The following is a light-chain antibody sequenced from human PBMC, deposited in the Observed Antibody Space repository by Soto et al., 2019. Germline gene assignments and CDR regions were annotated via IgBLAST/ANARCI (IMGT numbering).Light chain of an antibody. J-gene: IGKJ4*01. CDR1: QSVDSY. V-gene: IGKV3-11*01. CDR3: QQHSNGLT. Sequence: EIVLTQSPPTLSLSPGERATLSCRASQSVDSYLAWYQQKPGQAPRLLIFDAFNRATGIPARFSRSGSGTAFTLTISSLEPEDFAVYYCQQHSNGLTFGGGTKVEIK. CDR2: DAF.